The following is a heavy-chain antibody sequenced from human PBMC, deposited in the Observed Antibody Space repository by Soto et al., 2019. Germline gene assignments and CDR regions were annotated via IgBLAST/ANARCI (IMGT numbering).Heavy chain of an antibody. CDR2: LGGAGAR. CDR1: GFTYRSYD. CDR3: TRATFGVGMDL. J-gene: IGHJ6*02. D-gene: IGHD3-10*01. V-gene: IGHV3-13*01. Sequence: EVQLVESGGGLVQPGGSLRLSCAAFGFTYRSYDMHWVRHVPGKGLEWVSSLGGAGAREYAGSVRGRVTISRDNAKNSLYLQMDSLRVGDTAVYYCTRATFGVGMDLWGQGTPVTVSS.